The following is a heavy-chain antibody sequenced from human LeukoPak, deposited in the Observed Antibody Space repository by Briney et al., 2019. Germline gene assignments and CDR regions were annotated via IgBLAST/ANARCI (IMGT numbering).Heavy chain of an antibody. D-gene: IGHD3-22*01. V-gene: IGHV1-8*01. CDR2: MNPNNGNT. Sequence: ASVKVSCNSSVYTFTSYDINWRRQATRQGHELMGLMNPNNGNTTNAHKFHNRLTMPRNTSISTAYMELSSLRSEDTAVYYCARVFGGGSGYYYRYWGQGTLVTVSS. CDR3: ARVFGGGSGYYYRY. J-gene: IGHJ4*02. CDR1: VYTFTSYD.